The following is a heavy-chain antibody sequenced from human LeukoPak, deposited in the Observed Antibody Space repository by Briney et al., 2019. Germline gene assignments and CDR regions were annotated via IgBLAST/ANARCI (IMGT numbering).Heavy chain of an antibody. V-gene: IGHV3-30*02. Sequence: GGSLRLSCAASGFTFRSYNMNWVRQAPGKGLEWVAFIRNDGTNKYYAESVKGRFTISRDNSKNTLYLQMNSLRAEDTAVYYCAKGTSYNWIDGWFDPWGNGILVTVSS. D-gene: IGHD1-20*01. CDR3: AKGTSYNWIDGWFDP. CDR1: GFTFRSYN. CDR2: IRNDGTNK. J-gene: IGHJ5*02.